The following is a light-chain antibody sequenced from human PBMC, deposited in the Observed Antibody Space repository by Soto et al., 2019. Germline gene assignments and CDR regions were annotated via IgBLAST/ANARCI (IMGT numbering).Light chain of an antibody. Sequence: QSALTQPASVSWSPGQSITISCTGTSSDVGGYNYVSWYQQHPGKAPKLMIYDVSNRPSGVSNRFSGSKSGNTASLTISGLRAEDEADYYCSSYTSSSTPYVFVTGTKVTVL. V-gene: IGLV2-14*01. J-gene: IGLJ1*01. CDR3: SSYTSSSTPYV. CDR1: SSDVGGYNY. CDR2: DVS.